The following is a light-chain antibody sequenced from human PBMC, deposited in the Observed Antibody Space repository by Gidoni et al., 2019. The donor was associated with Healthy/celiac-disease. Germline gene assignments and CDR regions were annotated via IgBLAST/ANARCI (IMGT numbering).Light chain of an antibody. J-gene: IGKJ4*01. V-gene: IGKV1-9*01. CDR1: QGISSY. CDR2: AAS. CDR3: QQLNSYPLLT. Sequence: DIQLTQSPSFLSSSVGDRVPITCRASQGISSYLACYQQKPGKAPKLLIYAASTLQSGVPSRFSGSGSGTEFTLTISSLQPEDFATYYCQQLNSYPLLTFGGGTKVEIK.